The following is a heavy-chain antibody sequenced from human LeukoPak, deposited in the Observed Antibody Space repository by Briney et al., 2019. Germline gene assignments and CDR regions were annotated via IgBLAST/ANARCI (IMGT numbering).Heavy chain of an antibody. D-gene: IGHD3-22*01. CDR1: GFTFSSYA. CDR3: AKDPYDIGAGYYFDY. Sequence: GGSLRLSCAASGFTFSSYAMSWVRQAPGKGLEWVSAISGSGGSTYYADSVKGRFTISRDSSKNTLYLQMNSLRAEDTAVYYCAKDPYDIGAGYYFDYWGQGTLVTVSP. J-gene: IGHJ4*02. V-gene: IGHV3-23*01. CDR2: ISGSGGST.